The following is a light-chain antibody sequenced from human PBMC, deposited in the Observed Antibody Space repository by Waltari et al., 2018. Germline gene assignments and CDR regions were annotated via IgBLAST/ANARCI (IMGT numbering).Light chain of an antibody. CDR3: QQYFIVPKT. CDR1: PSLLFRSNIKNY. Sequence: DIVMTQSPEYLPVSLGERATINCNSSPSLLFRSNIKNYLAWYQQRPGHPPKLLIYWASTRQSGVPGRFTGSGSGTDFTLTIDNLQAEDVAVYYCQQYFIVPKTFGQGTKVEIK. J-gene: IGKJ1*01. CDR2: WAS. V-gene: IGKV4-1*01.